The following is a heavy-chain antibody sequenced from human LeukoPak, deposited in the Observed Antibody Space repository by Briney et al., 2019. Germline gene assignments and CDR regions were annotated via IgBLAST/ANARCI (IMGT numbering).Heavy chain of an antibody. V-gene: IGHV3-48*01. CDR1: GFTFSSYN. CDR2: ISSSSNSI. Sequence: GGSLRLSCAASGFTFSSYNMNWVRQAPGKGLEWVSYISSSSNSIYYADSVKGRFTISRDNAKNSLYLQMHSLRAEDTAVYYCARDPGGNTYGRYFDYWGQGTLVTVSS. CDR3: ARDPGGNTYGRYFDY. J-gene: IGHJ4*02. D-gene: IGHD5-18*01.